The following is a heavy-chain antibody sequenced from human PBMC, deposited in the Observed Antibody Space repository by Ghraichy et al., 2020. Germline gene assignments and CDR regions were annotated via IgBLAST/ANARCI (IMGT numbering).Heavy chain of an antibody. J-gene: IGHJ6*02. V-gene: IGHV4-34*01. CDR1: RGSFSGYY. CDR2: INHSGST. Sequence: SETLSLTCAVYRGSFSGYYWSWIRQPPGKGLEWIGEINHSGSTNYNPSLKSRVTISVDTSKNQFSLRLTSVTAADTAVYYCARGTGRYSGSAKNYYYYGMDVWGLGTTVTVSS. D-gene: IGHD5-12*01. CDR3: ARGTGRYSGSAKNYYYYGMDV.